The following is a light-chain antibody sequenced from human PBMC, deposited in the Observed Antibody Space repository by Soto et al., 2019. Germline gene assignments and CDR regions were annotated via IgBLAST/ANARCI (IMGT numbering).Light chain of an antibody. CDR1: QSITSSY. V-gene: IGKV3-20*01. CDR2: GAS. Sequence: DIRLMESAFDVSLCTRERATLSCSASQSITSSYLAWYQQKPGQAPRLLIYGASSRATGIPDRFSGSGSGTDFTLTISRLEPEDFAVYYCQQYGSSPRTFGQGSKVDIK. J-gene: IGKJ1*01. CDR3: QQYGSSPRT.